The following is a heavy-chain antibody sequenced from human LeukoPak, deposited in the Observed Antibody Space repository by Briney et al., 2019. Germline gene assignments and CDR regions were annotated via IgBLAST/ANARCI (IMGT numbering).Heavy chain of an antibody. D-gene: IGHD3-22*01. CDR1: GFIFSSYS. V-gene: IGHV3-23*01. Sequence: PGGSLRLSCAASGFIFSSYSMSWVRQAPGKGLEWVSVITGSGDSTYYADSVKGRFTISRDNSKNTLCLQMNSLRAEDTAVYYCAKGTFYYDSSGYSQDSGFDYWGQGTLVTVSS. CDR3: AKGTFYYDSSGYSQDSGFDY. CDR2: ITGSGDST. J-gene: IGHJ4*02.